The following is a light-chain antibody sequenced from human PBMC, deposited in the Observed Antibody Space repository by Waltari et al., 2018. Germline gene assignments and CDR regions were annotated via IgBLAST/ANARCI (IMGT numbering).Light chain of an antibody. CDR2: DNN. CDR3: GTWDSSLSAVV. J-gene: IGLJ2*01. Sequence: QSVLTQPPSVSAAPGQKVTISCSGSSTNIGTNYIHCYQHLPGIAPKLLIYDNNKRPAGIPDRFSGSKSGTSATLGVTGLQTGDEADYYCGTWDSSLSAVVFGGGTKLTVL. V-gene: IGLV1-51*01. CDR1: STNIGTNY.